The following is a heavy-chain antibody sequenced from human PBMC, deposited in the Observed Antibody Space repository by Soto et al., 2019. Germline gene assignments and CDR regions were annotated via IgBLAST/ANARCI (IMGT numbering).Heavy chain of an antibody. D-gene: IGHD6-13*01. J-gene: IGHJ4*02. V-gene: IGHV6-1*01. CDR3: ARDAGASRSWYFDY. Sequence: SQTLSLTCAIPGDSVSSNSAAWNWVRQSPSRGLEWLGRTYYRSKWNNDYAVSVKRRITINPDTSKSQFSLQLNSVTPEDTDVYYCARDAGASRSWYFDYWGKGTLVTVSS. CDR2: TYYRSKWNN. CDR1: GDSVSSNSAA.